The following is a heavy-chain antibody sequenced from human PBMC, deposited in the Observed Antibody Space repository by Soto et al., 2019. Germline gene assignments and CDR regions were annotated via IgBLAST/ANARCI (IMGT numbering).Heavy chain of an antibody. V-gene: IGHV3-30*03. J-gene: IGHJ4*02. CDR3: AMDLYGGSSRFDY. D-gene: IGHD2-15*01. CDR2: ISSDGRKK. Sequence: QVQLVESGGGVVQPGRSLRLSCVASGFTFSNNGIHWVRQAPGKGLEWVAVISSDGRKKYYADSVNGRFTISRDNSKNPLYLQMKSLRAEDTAVYYCAMDLYGGSSRFDYWGQGTLVTVSS. CDR1: GFTFSNNG.